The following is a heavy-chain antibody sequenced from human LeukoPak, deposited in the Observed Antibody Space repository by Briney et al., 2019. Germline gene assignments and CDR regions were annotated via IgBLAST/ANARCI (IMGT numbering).Heavy chain of an antibody. CDR3: ARPGRDDSRGYYGYFDL. V-gene: IGHV3-11*01. J-gene: IGHJ2*01. Sequence: GGAWRLCGAASGCTFSDYYMSWIRQDPGKGLEWVSYISSSGSTIYYADSVKGRFTISRDNAKNSLYLQMNSLRAEDTAVYYCARPGRDDSRGYYGYFDLWGRGTLVTVSS. D-gene: IGHD3-22*01. CDR1: GCTFSDYY. CDR2: ISSSGSTI.